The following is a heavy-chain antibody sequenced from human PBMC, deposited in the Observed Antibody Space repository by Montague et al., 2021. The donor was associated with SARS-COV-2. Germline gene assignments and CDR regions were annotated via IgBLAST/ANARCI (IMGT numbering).Heavy chain of an antibody. J-gene: IGHJ4*02. V-gene: IGHV4-31*11. D-gene: IGHD2-15*01. CDR2: IYYSVST. CDR1: GGSISSGGYY. CDR3: ARDKEMIF. Sequence: TLSLTCAVSGGSISSGGYYWNWLRQHPEKGPEWIGYIYYSVSTNYNPSLRSRVTISEDTAKNQFSLKLTSVTAADTAVYYCARDKEMIFWGQGILVTVPS.